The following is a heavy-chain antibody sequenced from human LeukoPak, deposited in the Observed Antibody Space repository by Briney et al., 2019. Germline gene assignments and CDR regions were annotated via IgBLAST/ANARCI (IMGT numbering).Heavy chain of an antibody. CDR2: INPNSGGT. D-gene: IGHD6-13*01. J-gene: IGHJ4*02. CDR1: GYTFTGYY. Sequence: GASVKVSCKASGYTFTGYYMHWVRQAPGQGLEWMGWINPNSGGTNYAQKFQGRVTMTRDMSTSTVYMELSSLRSEDTAVYYCASQQLVSSFFDYWGQGTLVTVSS. V-gene: IGHV1-2*02. CDR3: ASQQLVSSFFDY.